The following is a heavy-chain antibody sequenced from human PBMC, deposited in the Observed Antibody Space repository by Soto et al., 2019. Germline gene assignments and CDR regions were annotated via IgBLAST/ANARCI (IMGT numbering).Heavy chain of an antibody. CDR2: MLYSGLT. J-gene: IGHJ6*02. D-gene: IGHD2-15*01. Sequence: SETLSLTCSVSGYSVSSSDYYWAWIRQPPGKGLEWIGSMLYSGLTYYNPSLKSRVTLSVDTSKNQFSVRLNAVTASDTAVYYCAPLSVSLSGPYGIHVWGQGTTVTVSS. CDR1: GYSVSSSDYY. CDR3: APLSVSLSGPYGIHV. V-gene: IGHV4-39*01.